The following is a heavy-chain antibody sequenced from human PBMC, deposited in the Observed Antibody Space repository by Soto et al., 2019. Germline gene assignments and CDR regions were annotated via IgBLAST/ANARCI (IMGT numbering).Heavy chain of an antibody. Sequence: EVQLVESGGGLVQPGESLRLSCAASGFTLSSYDIHWVRQPTGRGLEWVAGVGAGGTTFYARSVEGRFTISRDNGKSSLYPQMNSLRAGDTAVYACARVARGYNYGSGAFDVWGQGTMVTVSS. J-gene: IGHJ3*01. CDR1: GFTLSSYD. V-gene: IGHV3-13*01. CDR3: ARVARGYNYGSGAFDV. CDR2: VGAGGTT. D-gene: IGHD5-18*01.